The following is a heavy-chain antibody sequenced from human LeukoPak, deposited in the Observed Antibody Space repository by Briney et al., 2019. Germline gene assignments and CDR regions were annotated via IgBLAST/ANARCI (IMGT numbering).Heavy chain of an antibody. V-gene: IGHV3-23*01. CDR2: ISGSGGST. J-gene: IGHJ4*02. CDR3: ARDRLHYGEYEKTFDY. CDR1: GFTFSSYG. D-gene: IGHD4-17*01. Sequence: GGTLRLSCAASGFTFSSYGMSWVRQAPGKGLEWVSAISGSGGSTYYADSVKGRFTISRDNSKNTLYLQMNSLRAEDTAVYYCARDRLHYGEYEKTFDYRGQGTLVTVSS.